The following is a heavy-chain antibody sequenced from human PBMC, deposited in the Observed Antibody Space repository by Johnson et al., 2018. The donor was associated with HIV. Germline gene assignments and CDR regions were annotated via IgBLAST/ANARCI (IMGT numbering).Heavy chain of an antibody. D-gene: IGHD1-26*01. CDR1: GFTFSNYG. CDR3: AKEESGSFLAFDI. CDR2: ISYDGSNK. J-gene: IGHJ3*02. Sequence: QVQLVESGGGVVQPGRSLRLSCAASGFTFSNYGMHWVRQAPGKGLEWVAVISYDGSNKYYADSVKGRFTISRDNSKNTLYLQMNSLRPEDTAMFYCAKEESGSFLAFDIWGQGTMVTVSS. V-gene: IGHV3-30*18.